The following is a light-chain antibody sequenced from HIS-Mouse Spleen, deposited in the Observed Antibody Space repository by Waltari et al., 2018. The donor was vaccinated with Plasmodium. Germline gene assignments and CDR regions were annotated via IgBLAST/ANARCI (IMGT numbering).Light chain of an antibody. CDR3: QQNYNTWT. J-gene: IGKJ1*01. Sequence: DIQMTQSPSSLSASVGDRVTITCRASQSISSDLNWYQQKPGKAPKHLIYAASSLQSGVPSRFSGSGSGTDFTLTISSLQPEDFATYYCQQNYNTWTFGQGTKVEIK. V-gene: IGKV1-39*01. CDR2: AAS. CDR1: QSISSD.